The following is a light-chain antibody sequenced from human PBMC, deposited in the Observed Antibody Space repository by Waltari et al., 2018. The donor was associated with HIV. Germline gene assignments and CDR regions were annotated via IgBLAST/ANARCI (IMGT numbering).Light chain of an antibody. CDR1: NLRNSY. V-gene: IGLV3-19*01. CDR3: DSRDSTGNHAI. J-gene: IGLJ2*01. Sequence: SFELAQDPAVSVALGQTVRITCQGDNLRNSYAPWYQQKPGRAPVLVIYGNNNRATGIPDRFSASRSGNTASLTITGAQAEDEADYYCDSRDSTGNHAIFGGGTKVTVL. CDR2: GNN.